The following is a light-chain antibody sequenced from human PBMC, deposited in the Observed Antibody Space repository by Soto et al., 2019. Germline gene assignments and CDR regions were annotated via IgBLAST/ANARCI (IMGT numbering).Light chain of an antibody. V-gene: IGLV1-40*01. CDR1: SSNIGAGYD. CDR3: QSFDSSMSGWV. J-gene: IGLJ7*01. CDR2: GNT. Sequence: QSVLTQPPSVSGAPGQRVTISCTGSSSNIGAGYDVHWYQQLPGTAPKLLVSGNTNRPSGVPDRFSGSKSGTSASLAITGLQAEDEADYYCQSFDSSMSGWVFGGGTQLTFL.